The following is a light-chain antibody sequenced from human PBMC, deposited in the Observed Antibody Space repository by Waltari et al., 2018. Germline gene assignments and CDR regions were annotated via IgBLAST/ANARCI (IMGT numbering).Light chain of an antibody. V-gene: IGLV1-47*01. CDR2: RNN. Sequence: QSVLTQPPSASGTPGQRVTISCSGSSSNIGSNYVYWYQQLPGTAPKLLIDRNNQRPAGVPDRFSGSKSGTPASLAISGLRSEDEADYYWAAWDDSLSGPVFGGGTKLTVL. CDR1: SSNIGSNY. J-gene: IGLJ3*02. CDR3: AAWDDSLSGPV.